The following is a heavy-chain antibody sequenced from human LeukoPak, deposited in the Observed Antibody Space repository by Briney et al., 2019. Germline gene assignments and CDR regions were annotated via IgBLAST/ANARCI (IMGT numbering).Heavy chain of an antibody. D-gene: IGHD1-26*01. CDR1: GGSISSSRYS. CDR2: IYHSGST. CDR3: ARDTHSGSYGVDY. V-gene: IGHV4-39*07. J-gene: IGHJ4*02. Sequence: PSETLSLTCTVSGGSISSSRYSWDWVRQPPGKGLEWIGEIYHSGSTNYNPSLKSRVTISVDKSKNQFSLKLSSVTAADTAVYYCARDTHSGSYGVDYWGQGTLVTVSS.